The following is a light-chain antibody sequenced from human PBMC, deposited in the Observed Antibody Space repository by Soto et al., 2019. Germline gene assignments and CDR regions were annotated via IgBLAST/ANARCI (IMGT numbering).Light chain of an antibody. V-gene: IGLV2-14*03. CDR2: DVS. CDR3: SSYRVGGSYV. J-gene: IGLJ1*01. Sequence: QSALTQPASVSGSPGQSITISCSGTSSDVGRHNAVSWYQQHPGKVPQLMIYDVSIRPSGISDRLSASKSGNMASPTISGLQAEDEADYYRSSYRVGGSYVFGTGTKSPS. CDR1: SSDVGRHNA.